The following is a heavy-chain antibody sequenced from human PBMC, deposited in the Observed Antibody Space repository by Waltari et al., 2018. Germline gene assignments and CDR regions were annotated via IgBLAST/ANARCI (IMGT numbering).Heavy chain of an antibody. J-gene: IGHJ4*02. CDR2: IYHSGST. D-gene: IGHD3-22*01. CDR1: GGSFSGYY. Sequence: QVQLQQWGAGLLKPSETLSLTCAVYGGSFSGYYWSWIRQPPGKGLEWIGSIYHSGSTYYNPSLKSRVTISVDTSKNQFSLKLSSVTAADTAVYYCARSPLDSSGFDYWGQGTLVTVSS. CDR3: ARSPLDSSGFDY. V-gene: IGHV4-34*01.